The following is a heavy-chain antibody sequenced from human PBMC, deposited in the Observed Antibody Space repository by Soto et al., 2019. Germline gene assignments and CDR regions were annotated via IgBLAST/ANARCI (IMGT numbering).Heavy chain of an antibody. CDR3: ARVVRYFDTPYGMDV. CDR1: GFTFSNYA. D-gene: IGHD3-9*01. V-gene: IGHV3-23*01. J-gene: IGHJ6*02. Sequence: EVQLLESGEGLVQPGGSLKLSCAASGFTFSNYAMSWVRQAPGKGLEWVSGIGSSGSSTYYADSVKGRFTISRDNSKNTLFLQMNSLRAEDTAEYYCARVVRYFDTPYGMDVWGQGTTVTVSS. CDR2: IGSSGSST.